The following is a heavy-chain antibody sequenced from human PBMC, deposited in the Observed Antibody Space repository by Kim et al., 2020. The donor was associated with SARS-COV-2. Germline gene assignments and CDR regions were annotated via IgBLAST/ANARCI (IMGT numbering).Heavy chain of an antibody. J-gene: IGHJ6*02. CDR2: IYYSGST. D-gene: IGHD5-12*01. Sequence: SETLSLTCTVSGGSISSSSYYWGWIRQPPGKGLEWIGSIYYSGSTYYNPSLKSRVTISVDTSKNQFSLKLSSVTAADTAVYYCARPDGYKGAWGMDVWGQGTTVTVSS. CDR3: ARPDGYKGAWGMDV. V-gene: IGHV4-39*07. CDR1: GGSISSSSYY.